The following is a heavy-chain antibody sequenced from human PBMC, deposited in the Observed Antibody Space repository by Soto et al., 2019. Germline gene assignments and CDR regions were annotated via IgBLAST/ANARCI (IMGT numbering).Heavy chain of an antibody. CDR2: INYSGSNI. V-gene: IGHV3-48*03. CDR3: ASEALCGADCYFFEY. J-gene: IGHJ4*02. D-gene: IGHD2-21*02. CDR1: GFTFRNSE. Sequence: PVGSLRLSCAGSGFTFRNSEMFWVRQAPGKGLERVSKINYSGSNIYYSKSVKGRFTISRDNANNSLYLQMNSLTDEDTAIYFCASEALCGADCYFFEYWGPGTLVTVSS.